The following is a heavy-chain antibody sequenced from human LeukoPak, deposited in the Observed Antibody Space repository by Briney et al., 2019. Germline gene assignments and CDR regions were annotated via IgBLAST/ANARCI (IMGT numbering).Heavy chain of an antibody. CDR3: ARGQLTDPRIDY. Sequence: GGSLRLSCEASGFTFSSYTMNWVRQAPGKGLEWVSSISGRSSYIYQADSVKGRFTISRDNAKNLLYLQMNSLRAEDTAIYYCARGQLTDPRIDYWGQGTLVTVSS. CDR1: GFTFSSYT. D-gene: IGHD1-1*01. CDR2: ISGRSSYI. V-gene: IGHV3-21*06. J-gene: IGHJ4*02.